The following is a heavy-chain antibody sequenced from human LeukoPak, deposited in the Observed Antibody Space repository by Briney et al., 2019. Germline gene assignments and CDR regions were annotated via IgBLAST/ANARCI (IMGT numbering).Heavy chain of an antibody. CDR1: GYTFTGYY. J-gene: IGHJ5*02. D-gene: IGHD6-19*01. CDR3: AREPSHPGIAVAGTNWFDP. CDR2: INPNSGGT. Sequence: ASVKVSCKASGYTFTGYYMHWVRQAPGQGLEWMGWINPNSGGTNYAQKFQGRVTMTRDTSIRTAYMELSRLRSDDTAVYYCAREPSHPGIAVAGTNWFDPWGQGTLVTVSS. V-gene: IGHV1-2*02.